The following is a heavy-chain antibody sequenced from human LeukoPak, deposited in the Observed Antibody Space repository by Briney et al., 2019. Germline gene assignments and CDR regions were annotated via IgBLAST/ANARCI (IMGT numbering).Heavy chain of an antibody. CDR3: ARLGVDRRFLEWPRKRRYYFDY. Sequence: SETLSLTCAVYGGSFSGYYWSWIRQPPGKGLEWIGEINHSGSTNYNPSLKSRVTISVDTSRNQFSLKLSSVTAADTAVYYCARLGVDRRFLEWPRKRRYYFDYWGQGTLVTVSS. J-gene: IGHJ4*02. V-gene: IGHV4-34*01. CDR2: INHSGST. CDR1: GGSFSGYY. D-gene: IGHD3-3*01.